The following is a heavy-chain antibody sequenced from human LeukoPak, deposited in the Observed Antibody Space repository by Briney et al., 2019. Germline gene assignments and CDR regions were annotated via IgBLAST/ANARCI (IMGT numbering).Heavy chain of an antibody. CDR3: ARDRLIIRLHDCSGGSCRDAFDI. V-gene: IGHV3-21*01. J-gene: IGHJ3*02. Sequence: GSLRLSCAAPGFTCSSYSMNWVRQAPGKGLEWVSSISSSSSYIYYADSVKGRFTISRDNAKNSLYLQMNSLRAEDTAVYYCARDRLIIRLHDCSGGSCRDAFDIWGQGTMVTVSS. CDR2: ISSSSSYI. D-gene: IGHD2-15*01. CDR1: GFTCSSYS.